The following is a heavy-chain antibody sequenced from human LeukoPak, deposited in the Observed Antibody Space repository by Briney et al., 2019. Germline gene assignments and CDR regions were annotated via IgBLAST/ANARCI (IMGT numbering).Heavy chain of an antibody. V-gene: IGHV3-21*01. CDR1: GFTFSSYS. J-gene: IGHJ4*02. Sequence: PGGSLRLSCAASGFTFSSYSMNWVRQAPGKGLEWVSSISSSSSFIYYADSLKGRFTISRDNAKNSLYLQMDSLSAEDTAVYYCVKVDTWGQGTLVTVSS. CDR2: ISSSSSFI. D-gene: IGHD5-18*01. CDR3: VKVDT.